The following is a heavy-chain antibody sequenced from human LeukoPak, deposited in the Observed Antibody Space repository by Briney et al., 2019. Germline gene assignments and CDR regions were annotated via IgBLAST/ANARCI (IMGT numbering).Heavy chain of an antibody. CDR2: ISGSGGST. CDR3: AKDQMIVVVRKLDY. CDR1: GFTFSSYA. Sequence: GGSLRLSCAASGFTFSSYAMSWVRQAPGKGLEWVSAISGSGGSTYYADSVKGRFTISRDNTKNTLYLQMNSPRAKDTAVYYCAKDQMIVVVRKLDYWGEGTLVTVSS. D-gene: IGHD3-22*01. V-gene: IGHV3-23*01. J-gene: IGHJ4*02.